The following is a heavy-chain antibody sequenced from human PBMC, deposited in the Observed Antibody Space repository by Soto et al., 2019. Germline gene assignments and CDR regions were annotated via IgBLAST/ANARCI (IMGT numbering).Heavy chain of an antibody. J-gene: IGHJ4*02. D-gene: IGHD1-1*01. Sequence: GGSLRLSCAVPKFTFGDYWMSWVRQAPGKGLEWVSNIKQDGSDKNYADPVKGRFIISRDNVDNSMYLQMNSLRAEDTAVYYCASLSYGQLRYFDNWGQGTLVTV. CDR2: IKQDGSDK. V-gene: IGHV3-7*01. CDR1: KFTFGDYW. CDR3: ASLSYGQLRYFDN.